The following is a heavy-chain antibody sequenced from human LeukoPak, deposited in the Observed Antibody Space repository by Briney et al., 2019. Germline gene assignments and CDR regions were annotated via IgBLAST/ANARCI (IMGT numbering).Heavy chain of an antibody. Sequence: PGGSLRLSCAASGITFSYAWMSWVRQAPGKGLEWVGHIKTNTDGGTTDYAAPVKGRFTISRDDSKSTLYLQMNSLKTEDTAVYYCATAHSSGWFYYFDYWGQGTLVTVSS. J-gene: IGHJ4*02. CDR2: IKTNTDGGTT. CDR3: ATAHSSGWFYYFDY. D-gene: IGHD6-19*01. CDR1: GITFSYAW. V-gene: IGHV3-15*01.